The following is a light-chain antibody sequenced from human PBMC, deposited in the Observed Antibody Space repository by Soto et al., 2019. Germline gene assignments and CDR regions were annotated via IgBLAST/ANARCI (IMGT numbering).Light chain of an antibody. Sequence: DIQMTQSPSTLSASVGDRVTITCRASQSISSWLAWYQQKAGKAPKILIYKASSLESGVPSRFSGSGSGTEFPLTISSLQTDDFATYYCQQYNSYPWTFGQGTKVEIK. CDR1: QSISSW. V-gene: IGKV1-5*03. J-gene: IGKJ1*01. CDR2: KAS. CDR3: QQYNSYPWT.